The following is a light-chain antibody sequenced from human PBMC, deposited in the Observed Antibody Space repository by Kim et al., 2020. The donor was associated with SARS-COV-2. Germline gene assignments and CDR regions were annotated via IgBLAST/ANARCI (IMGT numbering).Light chain of an antibody. Sequence: ATINCKSSQSVLYRSNNKNHLAWYQQKPGQHPKLLVYWASTRESGVPDRFSGSGSGTDFTLTISSLQAEDVAVYYCQQYFPTPPTFGGGTKVDIK. CDR3: QQYFPTPPT. J-gene: IGKJ4*01. V-gene: IGKV4-1*01. CDR2: WAS. CDR1: QSVLYRSNNKNH.